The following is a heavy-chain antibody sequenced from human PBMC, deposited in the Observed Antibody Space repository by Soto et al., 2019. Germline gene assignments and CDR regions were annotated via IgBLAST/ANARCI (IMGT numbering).Heavy chain of an antibody. V-gene: IGHV1-3*01. Sequence: ASVKGSCKGAGDTFTSYAMHWVRQAPGQRLEWMGWINAGNGNTKYSQKFQGRVTITRDTSASTAYMELSSLRSEDTAVSYCARYLNFYFDRSHAGPDYXG. CDR1: GDTFTSYA. J-gene: IGHJ4*01. D-gene: IGHD3-9*01. CDR3: ARYLNFYFDRSHAGPDY. CDR2: INAGNGNT.